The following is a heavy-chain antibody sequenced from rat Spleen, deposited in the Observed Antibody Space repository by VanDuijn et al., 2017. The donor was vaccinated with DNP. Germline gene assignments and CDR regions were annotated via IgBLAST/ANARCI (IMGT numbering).Heavy chain of an antibody. J-gene: IGHJ1*01. Sequence: EVQLVESGGGLVQPGRSLKLSCAASGFTFSNYGMAWVRQAPTKGLEWVASITNSGGSTYYRDSVKGRFTISRDNAKSTLYLQMDSLRSEDTATYYCTTEGYFDFWGPGTMVTVSS. CDR3: TTEGYFDF. V-gene: IGHV5-27*01. CDR1: GFTFSNYG. CDR2: ITNSGGST.